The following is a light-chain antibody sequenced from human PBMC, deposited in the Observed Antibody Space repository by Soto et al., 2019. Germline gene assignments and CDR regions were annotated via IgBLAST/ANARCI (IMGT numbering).Light chain of an antibody. CDR2: DVS. Sequence: QSVLTQPASVSGSPGQSIAISCTGTSGDIGGYNYVSWYKQHPGRAPKLMIYDVSNRPSGVSTRFSGSKSDNTASLIISGLQPEDEGDYYCLSYTTSSTYVFGTGTKLTVL. CDR1: SGDIGGYNY. V-gene: IGLV2-14*03. CDR3: LSYTTSSTYV. J-gene: IGLJ1*01.